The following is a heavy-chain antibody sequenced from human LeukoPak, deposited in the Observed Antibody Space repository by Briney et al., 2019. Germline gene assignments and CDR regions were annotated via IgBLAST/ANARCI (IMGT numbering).Heavy chain of an antibody. CDR2: ISYDGSNK. CDR3: ARDGAHIAVAGTPFDY. D-gene: IGHD6-19*01. Sequence: GGSLRLSCAASGFTFSSYAMHWVRQAPGKGLEWVAVISYDGSNKYYADSVKGRFTISRDNSKNTLYLQMNSLRAEDTAVYYCARDGAHIAVAGTPFDYWGQGTLVTVSS. V-gene: IGHV3-30-3*01. CDR1: GFTFSSYA. J-gene: IGHJ4*02.